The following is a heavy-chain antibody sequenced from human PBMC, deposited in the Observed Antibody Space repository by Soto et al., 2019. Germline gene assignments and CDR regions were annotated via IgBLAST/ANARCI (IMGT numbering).Heavy chain of an antibody. CDR2: INSGGPT. V-gene: IGHV3-23*01. J-gene: IGHJ4*02. CDR1: GFTFRNYA. D-gene: IGHD6-13*01. Sequence: EVQLLESGGGLVQPGGSLRLSCAASGFTFRNYAMSWVRQAPGKGLEWVSAINSGGPTYYADSVKGRFTISRDNSKNTLFLQMNSLRAEDTALYYCAKEVPSSGWYTVDYGGQGTLVTVSS. CDR3: AKEVPSSGWYTVDY.